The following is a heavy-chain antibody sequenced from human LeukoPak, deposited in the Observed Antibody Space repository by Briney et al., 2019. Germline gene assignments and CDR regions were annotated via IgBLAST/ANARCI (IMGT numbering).Heavy chain of an antibody. D-gene: IGHD5-24*01. V-gene: IGHV4-59*01. CDR3: ARAADGYPFDY. Sequence: SETLSLTCTVSGGSISSYYWSWIRQPPGKGLEWIGYIYYSGSTNYNPSLKSRVTISVDTSKNQFSLKLSSVTAADTAVYYCARAADGYPFDYWGQGTLVTVSS. J-gene: IGHJ4*02. CDR2: IYYSGST. CDR1: GGSISSYY.